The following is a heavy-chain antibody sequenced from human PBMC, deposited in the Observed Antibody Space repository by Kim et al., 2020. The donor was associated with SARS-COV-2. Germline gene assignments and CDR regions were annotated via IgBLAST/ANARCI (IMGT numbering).Heavy chain of an antibody. CDR1: GGSISSYC. CDR2: IYYSGST. CDR3: ESATFTWFDH. Sequence: SETLSLTCTVSGGSISSYCWSWIRQPPGKGLEWVGYIYYSGSTNYNPSLTSRGTISVDMSKNHFSLKLSSVTAADTAVYYCESATFTWFDHWGQGTLVTVSS. V-gene: IGHV4-59*01. J-gene: IGHJ5*02. D-gene: IGHD3-16*01.